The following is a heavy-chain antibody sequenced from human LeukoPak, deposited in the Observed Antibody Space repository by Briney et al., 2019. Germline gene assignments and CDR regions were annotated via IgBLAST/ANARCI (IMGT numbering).Heavy chain of an antibody. Sequence: GGSLRLSCAASGFTFSSYAMSWVRQAPGKGLEWVSAISGSGGSTYYADSVKGRFTISRDNSKNTLYLQMNSLRAEDTTIYYCARANAAAASAFDYWGQGTLVTVSS. J-gene: IGHJ4*02. V-gene: IGHV3-23*01. D-gene: IGHD6-13*01. CDR1: GFTFSSYA. CDR2: ISGSGGST. CDR3: ARANAAAASAFDY.